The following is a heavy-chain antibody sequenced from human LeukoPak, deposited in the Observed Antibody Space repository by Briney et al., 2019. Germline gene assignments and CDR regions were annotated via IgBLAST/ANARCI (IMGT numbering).Heavy chain of an antibody. V-gene: IGHV4-59*01. CDR1: GGSISSYH. CDR3: ARAYGGYSSSPYNWLDP. J-gene: IGHJ5*02. Sequence: ASETLSLTCTVSGGSISSYHWSWIRQSPGKGLEWSGYIYYSGSTNYNPSLKSRVTISLDTSKNQFSLKLISVTAADTAVYYCARAYGGYSSSPYNWLDPWGQGTLVTVSS. D-gene: IGHD6-6*01. CDR2: IYYSGST.